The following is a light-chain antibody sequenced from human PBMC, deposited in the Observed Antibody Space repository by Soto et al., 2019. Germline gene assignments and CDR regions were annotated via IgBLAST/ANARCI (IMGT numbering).Light chain of an antibody. V-gene: IGLV1-40*01. Sequence: QAVVTQPPSVSGAPGQRVTISCTGSSSNIGAGYDVHWYQQLPGRAPKLLIYGNTNRPSGVPDRFSGSKSGTSASLAITGLQAEDEADYYCLSFDSSLSVVFGGGTKAHRP. J-gene: IGLJ2*01. CDR1: SSNIGAGYD. CDR3: LSFDSSLSVV. CDR2: GNT.